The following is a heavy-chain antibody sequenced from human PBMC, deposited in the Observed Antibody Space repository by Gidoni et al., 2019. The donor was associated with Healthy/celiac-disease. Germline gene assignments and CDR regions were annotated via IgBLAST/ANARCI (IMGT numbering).Heavy chain of an antibody. Sequence: QVQLVQSGAEVKKPGASVKVSCKASGYTFTSYYMHWVRQAPGQGLEWMGIINPSGGSTSYAQTFQGRVTMTRDTSTSTVYMELSSLRSEDTAVYYCARGEDIVVVPAAKADYWGQGTLVTVSS. CDR3: ARGEDIVVVPAAKADY. CDR2: INPSGGST. CDR1: GYTFTSYY. J-gene: IGHJ4*02. D-gene: IGHD2-2*01. V-gene: IGHV1-46*01.